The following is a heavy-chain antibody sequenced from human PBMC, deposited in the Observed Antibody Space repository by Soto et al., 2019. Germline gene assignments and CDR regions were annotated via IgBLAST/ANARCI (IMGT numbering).Heavy chain of an antibody. J-gene: IGHJ3*01. D-gene: IGHD2-2*01. CDR1: GFTFSSYA. CDR2: ISGSGGDT. V-gene: IGHV3-23*01. CDR3: AKHYCGSSTTCFDAFDF. Sequence: GGSLRLSCAASGFTFSSYAMSWVRQAPGKGLEWVSAISGSGGDTYYADSVQGRFTISRDNSKNTPYLQMSSLRAEDTAVYYCAKHYCGSSTTCFDAFDFWGQGTMVTVSS.